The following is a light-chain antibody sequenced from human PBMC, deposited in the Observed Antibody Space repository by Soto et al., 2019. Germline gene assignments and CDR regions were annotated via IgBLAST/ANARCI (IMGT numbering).Light chain of an antibody. CDR2: EVS. CDR1: SSDVGGYNY. Sequence: QSALTQPASVSGSPGQSITISCTGTSSDVGGYNYVSWYQQHPGKAPKLMIYEVSNRPSGVSNRFSGSKSGNTASLTISGLQAEDEADYYCISYTSSSNLYVFGTGTKLTVL. J-gene: IGLJ1*01. CDR3: ISYTSSSNLYV. V-gene: IGLV2-14*01.